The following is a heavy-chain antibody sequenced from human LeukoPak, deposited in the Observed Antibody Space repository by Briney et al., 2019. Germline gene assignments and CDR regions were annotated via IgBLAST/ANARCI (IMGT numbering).Heavy chain of an antibody. D-gene: IGHD3-10*01. CDR1: GFTFSSYA. CDR3: AKDQLLLWFGELLPPDY. V-gene: IGHV3-23*01. CDR2: ISGSGGST. J-gene: IGHJ4*02. Sequence: PGGSLRLSCAASGFTFSSYAMSWVRQAPGKGLEWVSAISGSGGSTYYADSVKGRFTISRDNSKKTQYLEMNSLEAEDTGGYYCAKDQLLLWFGELLPPDYWGQGTLVTVSS.